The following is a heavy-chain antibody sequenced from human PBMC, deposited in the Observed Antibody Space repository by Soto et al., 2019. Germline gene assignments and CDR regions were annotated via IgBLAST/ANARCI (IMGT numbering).Heavy chain of an antibody. V-gene: IGHV1-3*01. J-gene: IGHJ3*02. CDR1: GYTFTSYA. Sequence: GASVKVSCKASGYTFTSYAMHWVRQAPGQRLEWMGWINAGNGNTKYSQKFQGRVTITRDTSASTAYMELSSLRSEDTAVYYCARDSHFLADAFDIWGQGTMVTVPS. CDR3: ARDSHFLADAFDI. D-gene: IGHD3-3*01. CDR2: INAGNGNT.